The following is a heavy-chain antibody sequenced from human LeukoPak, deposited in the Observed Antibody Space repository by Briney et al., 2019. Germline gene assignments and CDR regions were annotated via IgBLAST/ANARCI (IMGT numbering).Heavy chain of an antibody. CDR2: ISASGGDT. J-gene: IGHJ4*02. D-gene: IGHD6-13*01. Sequence: PGGSLTLSCVVSGLTFSSYSMSWVRRAPGKGLDWVSGISASGGDTWYPDPVKGRFTISRDNSKNTLFLQMSSLRDEDAAMYYCAKDAAGPEYWRQGTLVTVSS. CDR1: GLTFSSYS. V-gene: IGHV3-23*01. CDR3: AKDAAGPEY.